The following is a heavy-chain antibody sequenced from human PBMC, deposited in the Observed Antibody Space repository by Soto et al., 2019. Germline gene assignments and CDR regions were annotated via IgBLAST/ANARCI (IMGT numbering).Heavy chain of an antibody. CDR2: IDPSDSYT. V-gene: IGHV5-10-1*01. CDR3: ATPHWSGGSCYSAYDYYGMDV. CDR1: GYSFTSYW. D-gene: IGHD2-15*01. Sequence: GESLKISCKGSGYSFTSYWISWVRQMPGKGLEWMGRIDPSDSYTNYSPSFQGHVTISADKSISTAYLQWSSLKASDTAMYYCATPHWSGGSCYSAYDYYGMDVWGQGTTVTVSS. J-gene: IGHJ6*02.